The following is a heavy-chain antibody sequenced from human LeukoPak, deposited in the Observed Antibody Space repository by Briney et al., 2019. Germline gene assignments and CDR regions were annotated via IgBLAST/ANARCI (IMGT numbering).Heavy chain of an antibody. CDR2: IIPILGIA. V-gene: IGHV1-69*04. CDR1: GGTFSSYA. Sequence: ASVKLSCKASGGTFSSYAISWVRQAPGQGLEWMGRIIPILGIANYAQKFQGRVTITADKSTSTAYMELSSLRSEDTAVYYCARAEQQAQFDYWGQGTLVTVSS. D-gene: IGHD6-13*01. CDR3: ARAEQQAQFDY. J-gene: IGHJ4*02.